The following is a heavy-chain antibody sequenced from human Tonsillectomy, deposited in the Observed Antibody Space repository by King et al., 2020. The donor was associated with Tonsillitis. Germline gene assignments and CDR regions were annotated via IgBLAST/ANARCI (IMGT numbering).Heavy chain of an antibody. V-gene: IGHV3-73*01. D-gene: IGHD2-15*01. J-gene: IGHJ6*02. CDR1: GFTFSDSS. CDR3: TTSLGYCSGGSCPTGYYGMDV. CDR2: IRSKVDNYAT. Sequence: VQLVESGGGLVQPGGSLKLSCAASGFTFSDSSMHWVRQASGKGLQWVGRIRSKVDNYATAYAASVEGRFTVSRDDSKNTAYLQMNSLKTEDTAVYYCTTSLGYCSGGSCPTGYYGMDVGGQGTTVTVSS.